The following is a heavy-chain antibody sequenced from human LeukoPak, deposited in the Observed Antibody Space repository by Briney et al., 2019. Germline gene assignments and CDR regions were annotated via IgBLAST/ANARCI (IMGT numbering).Heavy chain of an antibody. CDR2: FDPEDGET. V-gene: IGHV1-24*01. CDR3: ATRPYSSRPAQDAFDI. D-gene: IGHD6-13*01. J-gene: IGHJ3*02. CDR1: GYTLTELS. Sequence: ASVKVSCKVSGYTLTELSMHWVRQAPGKGLEWMGGFDPEDGETIYAQKFQGRVTMTEDTSTDTAYMELSSMRSEDTAVYYCATRPYSSRPAQDAFDIWGQGTMVTVSS.